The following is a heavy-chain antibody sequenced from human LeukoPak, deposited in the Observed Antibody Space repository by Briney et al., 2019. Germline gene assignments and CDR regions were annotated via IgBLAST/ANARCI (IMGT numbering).Heavy chain of an antibody. CDR1: GGSFSGYY. CDR2: INHSGST. D-gene: IGHD3-10*01. CDR3: ARSRKWFGEFVGDY. V-gene: IGHV4-34*01. J-gene: IGHJ4*02. Sequence: KPSETLSLTCAVYGGSFSGYYWSWIRQPPGKGLEWIGEINHSGSTNYNPSLKSRVTISVDTSKNQFSLKLSSVTAADTAVYYCARSRKWFGEFVGDYWGQGTLVTVSS.